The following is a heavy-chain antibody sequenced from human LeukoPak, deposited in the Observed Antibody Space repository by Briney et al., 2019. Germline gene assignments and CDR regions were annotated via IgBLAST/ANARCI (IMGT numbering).Heavy chain of an antibody. CDR3: ARGLYSGSYQLGFDY. Sequence: PGGSLRLSCAASGFTVSSNYMSWVRQAPGKGLEWVSVIYSGGSTYYADSVKGRFTISGDNSKNTLYLQMNSLRAEDTAVYYCARGLYSGSYQLGFDYWGQGTLVTVSS. CDR1: GFTVSSNY. CDR2: IYSGGST. D-gene: IGHD1-26*01. V-gene: IGHV3-53*01. J-gene: IGHJ4*02.